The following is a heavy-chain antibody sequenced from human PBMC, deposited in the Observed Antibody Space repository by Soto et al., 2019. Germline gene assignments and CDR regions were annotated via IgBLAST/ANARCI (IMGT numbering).Heavy chain of an antibody. D-gene: IGHD3-22*01. Sequence: WGALSLSCAASGFPFISYAMSWVRQAPGKGLEWVSAISGSGGSTYYADSVKGRFTISRDNSKNTLYLQMNSLRAEDTAVYYCAKASYYYDSSVDPDYWGQGTLVTVSS. V-gene: IGHV3-23*01. CDR1: GFPFISYA. J-gene: IGHJ4*02. CDR2: ISGSGGST. CDR3: AKASYYYDSSVDPDY.